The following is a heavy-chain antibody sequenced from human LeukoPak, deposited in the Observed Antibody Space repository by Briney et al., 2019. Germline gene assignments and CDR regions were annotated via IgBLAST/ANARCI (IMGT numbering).Heavy chain of an antibody. V-gene: IGHV3-30*02. CDR3: AKDSGANYYDSSGYYSPHFDY. CDR2: IRYDGSNK. Sequence: GGSLRLSCAASGFTFSSYGMHWVRQAPGKGLEWVAFIRYDGSNKYYADSVRGRFTISRDNSKNTLYLQMNSLRAEDTAVYYCAKDSGANYYDSSGYYSPHFDYWGQGTPVTVSS. D-gene: IGHD3-22*01. CDR1: GFTFSSYG. J-gene: IGHJ4*02.